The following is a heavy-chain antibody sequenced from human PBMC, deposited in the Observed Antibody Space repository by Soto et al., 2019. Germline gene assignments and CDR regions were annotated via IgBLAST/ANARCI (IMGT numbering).Heavy chain of an antibody. CDR2: MNPNSGNT. V-gene: IGHV1-8*01. Sequence: ASVKVSCKASGYTFTSYDINWVRQATGQGLEWMGWMNPNSGNTGYAQKFQGRVTMTRNTSISTAYMELSSLRSEDTAVYYCARSTLYCSGGSCYFDYWGQGTLVHRLL. CDR1: GYTFTSYD. D-gene: IGHD2-15*01. J-gene: IGHJ4*02. CDR3: ARSTLYCSGGSCYFDY.